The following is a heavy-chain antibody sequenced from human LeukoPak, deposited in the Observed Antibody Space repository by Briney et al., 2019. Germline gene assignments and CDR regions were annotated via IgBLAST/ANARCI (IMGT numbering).Heavy chain of an antibody. V-gene: IGHV3-30*04. CDR3: AFIYGSGSYYLPFDY. CDR2: ISYDGSNK. CDR1: GFTFSSYA. Sequence: GGSLRLSCAASGFTFSSYAMHWVHQAPGKGLEWVAVISYDGSNKYYADSVKGRFTISRDNSKNTLYLQMNSLRAEDTAVYYCAFIYGSGSYYLPFDYWGQGTLVTVSS. D-gene: IGHD3-10*01. J-gene: IGHJ4*02.